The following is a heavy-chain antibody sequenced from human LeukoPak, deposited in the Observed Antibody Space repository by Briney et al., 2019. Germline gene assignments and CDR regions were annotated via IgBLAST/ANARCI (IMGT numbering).Heavy chain of an antibody. Sequence: GRSLRLSCAASGXTFSSYGMHWVRQAPGKGLEWVAVISYDGSNKYYADSVKGRFTISRDNSKNTLYLQMNSLRAEDTAVYYCAKTHLNYWGQGTLVTVSS. CDR3: AKTHLNY. CDR2: ISYDGSNK. CDR1: GXTFSSYG. J-gene: IGHJ4*02. V-gene: IGHV3-30*18.